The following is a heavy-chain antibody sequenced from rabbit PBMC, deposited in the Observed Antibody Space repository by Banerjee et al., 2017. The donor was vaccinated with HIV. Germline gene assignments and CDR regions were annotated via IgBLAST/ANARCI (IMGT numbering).Heavy chain of an antibody. CDR2: INSNTGNT. D-gene: IGHD6-1*01. CDR3: ARDIDAYGYSGWYFNL. J-gene: IGHJ4*01. CDR1: GFDFSSYY. Sequence: QEQLEASGGGLVKPEGPMKPSSTASGFDFSSYYMSGVRQAPGRGLECIACINSNTGNTVYASWAKGPFTISNTSSTTVTLQMTSMTAADTATYFCARDIDAYGYSGWYFNLWGPGTLVTVS. V-gene: IGHV1S45*01.